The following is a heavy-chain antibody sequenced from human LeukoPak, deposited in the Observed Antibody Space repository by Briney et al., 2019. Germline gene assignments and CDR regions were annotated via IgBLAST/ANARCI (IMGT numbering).Heavy chain of an antibody. V-gene: IGHV3-30*02. Sequence: GGSLRLSCEASGFTFGDYGMHWVRQAPGKGLEWVAYIRYDGSKRNHVDSVKGRFAISRDNSKKTLYLQMNSLKIEDTAVYYCARAGYSSAWYWGHFDLWGCGTLVTVSS. D-gene: IGHD6-19*01. CDR1: GFTFGDYG. CDR2: IRYDGSKR. J-gene: IGHJ2*01. CDR3: ARAGYSSAWYWGHFDL.